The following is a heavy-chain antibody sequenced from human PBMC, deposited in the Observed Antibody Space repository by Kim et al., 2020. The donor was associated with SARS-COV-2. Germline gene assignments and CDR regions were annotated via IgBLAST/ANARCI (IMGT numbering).Heavy chain of an antibody. J-gene: IGHJ4*02. CDR3: ARTENTRYFDWLFFDY. CDR1: GGSISSSSYY. Sequence: SETLSLTCTVSGGSISSSSYYWGWLRQPPGKGLEWIGSIYHSGSTYYNPSLKSRVTISVDTSKNQFSMKLSSVTAADTAVYYCARTENTRYFDWLFFDYWGQGTLVTVSS. D-gene: IGHD3-9*01. V-gene: IGHV4-39*01. CDR2: IYHSGST.